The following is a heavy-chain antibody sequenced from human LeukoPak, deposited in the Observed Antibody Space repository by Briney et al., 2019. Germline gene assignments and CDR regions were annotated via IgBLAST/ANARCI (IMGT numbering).Heavy chain of an antibody. J-gene: IGHJ4*02. Sequence: GGSLRLSCAAPGFTFSDYYMSWIRQAPGKGLEWASYISSSGSTIYYADSVKGRFTISRDNAKNSLYLQMNSLRAEDTAVYYCARGRLLSYYFDYWGQGTLVTVSS. CDR3: ARGRLLSYYFDY. V-gene: IGHV3-11*04. CDR1: GFTFSDYY. CDR2: ISSSGSTI. D-gene: IGHD2-2*01.